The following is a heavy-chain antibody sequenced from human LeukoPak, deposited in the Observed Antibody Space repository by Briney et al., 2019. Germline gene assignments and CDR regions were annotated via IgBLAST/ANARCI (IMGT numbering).Heavy chain of an antibody. D-gene: IGHD1-26*01. Sequence: GASVKVSCKASGYTFTSYYMHWVRQAPGQGLEWMGIINPSGGSTSYAQKFQGRVTMTRDTSTSTVYMELSSLRSEDTAVYYCARDIVGASYYYGMDVWGQGTTVTVSS. CDR3: ARDIVGASYYYGMDV. CDR1: GYTFTSYY. CDR2: INPSGGST. V-gene: IGHV1-46*01. J-gene: IGHJ6*02.